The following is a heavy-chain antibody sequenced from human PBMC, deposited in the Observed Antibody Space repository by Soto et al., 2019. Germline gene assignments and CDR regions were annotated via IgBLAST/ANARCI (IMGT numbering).Heavy chain of an antibody. CDR1: GGSISSYY. CDR2: IYTSGST. J-gene: IGHJ4*02. Sequence: SETLSLTCTVSGGSISSYYWSWIRQPAGKGLEWIGRIYTSGSTNYNPSLKSRVTMSVDTSKNQFSLKLSSVTAADTAVYYCAREGYDILTGYWKLDYWGQGTLVTSPQ. V-gene: IGHV4-4*07. D-gene: IGHD3-9*01. CDR3: AREGYDILTGYWKLDY.